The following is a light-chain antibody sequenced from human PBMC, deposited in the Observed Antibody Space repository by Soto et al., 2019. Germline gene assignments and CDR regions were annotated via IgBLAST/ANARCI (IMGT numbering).Light chain of an antibody. V-gene: IGKV1-27*01. Sequence: IQMTQSLASLSASVGERVTITCRPSRGIGNALAWYQQKPGTVPKLLIHSASTLQSGVPSRFSGSGSGTDFTLTISSLQPEDVASYYCQKYDSAPTFGPGTKVDVK. CDR2: SAS. J-gene: IGKJ1*01. CDR3: QKYDSAPT. CDR1: RGIGNA.